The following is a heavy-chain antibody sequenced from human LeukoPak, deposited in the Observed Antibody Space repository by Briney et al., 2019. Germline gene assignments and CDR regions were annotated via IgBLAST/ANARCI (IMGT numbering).Heavy chain of an antibody. CDR3: ARGLSGHSIFGSGLSDY. CDR1: GLSVSTNY. CDR2: LYDSNEN. D-gene: IGHD3-22*01. V-gene: IGHV3-53*05. Sequence: GGSLRLSCEASGLSVSTNYMNWVRQAPGKGPEWVSVLYDSNENFYLAAVEGRFFISRDSPTNTLYLQMNSLRPEDTAVYYCARGLSGHSIFGSGLSDYWGRGTLVTVSS. J-gene: IGHJ4*02.